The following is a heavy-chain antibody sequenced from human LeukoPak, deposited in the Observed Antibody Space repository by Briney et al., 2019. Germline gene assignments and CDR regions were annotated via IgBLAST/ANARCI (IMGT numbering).Heavy chain of an antibody. Sequence: SETLSLTCTVSGGSINNYYWSWIRQPAGKGLEWIGRIYSSGITNYNPSLKSRVSISVDTSKHQFSLKLSSVTAADTAVYYCARTYYFDSSGYYHDFWGQGALVTVSS. J-gene: IGHJ4*02. CDR3: ARTYYFDSSGYYHDF. V-gene: IGHV4-4*07. CDR1: GGSINNYY. D-gene: IGHD3-22*01. CDR2: IYSSGIT.